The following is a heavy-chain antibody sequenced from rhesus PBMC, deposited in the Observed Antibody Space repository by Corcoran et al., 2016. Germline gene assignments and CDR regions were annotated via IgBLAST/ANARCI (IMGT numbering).Heavy chain of an antibody. CDR3: TRGYYDSGFLYYFDY. V-gene: IGHV3-184*01. Sequence: EVQLVESGGGLVQPGGSLRLSCAASGFTFSDHYMYWVRQAPGKGLEWVGFIRSKAYGGTAEYAASVKGRFTSSRDDSKSIAYLQMNSLKTEDTAVYYCTRGYYDSGFLYYFDYWGQGVLVTVSS. CDR1: GFTFSDHY. CDR2: IRSKAYGGTA. D-gene: IGHD3-28*01. J-gene: IGHJ4*01.